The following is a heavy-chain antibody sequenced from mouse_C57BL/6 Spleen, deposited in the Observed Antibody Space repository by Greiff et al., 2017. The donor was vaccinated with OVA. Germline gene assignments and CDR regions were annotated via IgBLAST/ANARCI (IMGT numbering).Heavy chain of an antibody. J-gene: IGHJ1*03. CDR3: ARSLRYYGSRTGYFYV. Sequence: EVKLVESGPELVKPGASVKISCKASGYTFTDYYMNWVKQSHGKSLEWIGDINPNNGGTSYNQKFKGKATLTVDKSSSTAYMELRSLTSEDSAVYYCARSLRYYGSRTGYFYVWGTGTTVTVSS. CDR1: GYTFTDYY. V-gene: IGHV1-26*01. CDR2: INPNNGGT. D-gene: IGHD1-1*01.